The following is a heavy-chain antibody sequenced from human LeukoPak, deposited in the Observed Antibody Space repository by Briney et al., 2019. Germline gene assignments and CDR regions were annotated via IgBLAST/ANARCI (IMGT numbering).Heavy chain of an antibody. CDR2: ISSSGSTI. CDR3: ARASGSSGWYHFDY. J-gene: IGHJ4*02. D-gene: IGHD6-19*01. V-gene: IGHV3-48*03. Sequence: GGSLRLSCAASGFTFSSYEMNWVRQAPGKGLEWVSYISSSGSTIYYADSVKGRFTISRDNAKNSLYLQMNSLRAEDTAVYYCARASGSSGWYHFDYWGQGTLVTVST. CDR1: GFTFSSYE.